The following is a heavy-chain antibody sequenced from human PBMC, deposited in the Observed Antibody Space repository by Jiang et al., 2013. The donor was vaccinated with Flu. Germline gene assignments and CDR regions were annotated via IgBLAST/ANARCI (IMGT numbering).Heavy chain of an antibody. CDR3: TGGSFSFRFDF. V-gene: IGHV4-4*09. CDR1: GGSISTSY. J-gene: IGHJ4*02. Sequence: LLKPSETLSLTCTVAGGSISTSYWSWIRQAPGKGPEWIGYVCMSGSINYNPSLKSRVAISIDTSKNQFSLSLTSVTAEDTATYYCTGGSFSFRFDFWGQGALVTVSS. D-gene: IGHD1-26*01. CDR2: VCMSGSI.